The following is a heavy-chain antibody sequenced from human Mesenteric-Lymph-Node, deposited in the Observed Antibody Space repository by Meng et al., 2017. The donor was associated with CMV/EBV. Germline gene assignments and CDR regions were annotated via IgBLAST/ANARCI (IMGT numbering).Heavy chain of an antibody. CDR3: ARHQRWLKSEGGFNY. V-gene: IGHV4-34*01. D-gene: IGHD4-23*01. J-gene: IGHJ4*02. CDR1: GGSFSGYY. Sequence: VQLPHGGAGLLKPSETLSLTCAVYGGSFSGYYWSWIRQPPGKGLEWIGEINHSGSTNYTPSLKSRVTISVDTSKNQFSLKLSSVTAADTAVYYCARHQRWLKSEGGFNYWGQGTLVTVSS. CDR2: INHSGST.